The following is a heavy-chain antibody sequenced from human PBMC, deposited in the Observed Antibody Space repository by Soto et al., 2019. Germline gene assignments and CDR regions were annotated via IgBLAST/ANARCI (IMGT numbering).Heavy chain of an antibody. CDR2: INPTGGTT. J-gene: IGHJ4*02. V-gene: IGHV1-46*01. D-gene: IGHD2-21*01. CDR3: ARVNAYPIMWYYFDS. CDR1: GYTFTSFS. Sequence: ASVKVSCKASGYTFTSFSVHWVRQAPGQGLEWMGLINPTGGTTNIAPNFQGTVTMTSDTSTSTVYMELSSLRFEDTAIYYCARVNAYPIMWYYFDSWGQGTLVTVCS.